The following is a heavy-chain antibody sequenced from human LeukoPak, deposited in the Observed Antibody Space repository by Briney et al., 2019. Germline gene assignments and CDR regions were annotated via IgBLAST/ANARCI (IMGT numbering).Heavy chain of an antibody. Sequence: SETLSLTCTVSGGSISSHYWSWIRQPAGKGLEWIGRIYTDGSTHNNPSLKSRLTMSVDTSKNQFSLGLSSVTAADTAVYYCARMYCSSTSCQLHFDYWGQGTLVTVSS. CDR2: IYTDGST. CDR1: GGSISSHY. J-gene: IGHJ4*02. CDR3: ARMYCSSTSCQLHFDY. V-gene: IGHV4-4*07. D-gene: IGHD2-2*01.